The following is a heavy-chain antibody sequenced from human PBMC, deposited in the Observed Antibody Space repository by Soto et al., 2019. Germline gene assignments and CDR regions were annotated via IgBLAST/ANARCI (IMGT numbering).Heavy chain of an antibody. Sequence: EVQLVESGGGLVQPGGSPRLSCAASGFTFTRYSMSWVRQAPGKGREWISYITTSSITIYYADSVKGRFTISRDNAKSSLFLQMNSLRAEDTAVYYWARDRTGGPFDYWGQGTLVTVSS. CDR3: ARDRTGGPFDY. V-gene: IGHV3-48*01. CDR1: GFTFTRYS. D-gene: IGHD7-27*01. J-gene: IGHJ4*02. CDR2: ITTSSITI.